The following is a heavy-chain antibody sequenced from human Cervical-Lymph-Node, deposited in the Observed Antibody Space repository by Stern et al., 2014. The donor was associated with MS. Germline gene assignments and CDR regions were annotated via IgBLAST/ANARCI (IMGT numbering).Heavy chain of an antibody. CDR2: ISYDGSNK. V-gene: IGHV3-30*18. Sequence: QVQLVESGGGVVQPGRSLRLSCAASGFTFSSYGMHWVRQAPGKGLEWVAVISYDGSNKYYADSVKGRFTISRDNSKNTLYLQMNSLRAEDTAVYYCAKDPGIVVVPAAAYFDYWGQGTLVTVSS. CDR3: AKDPGIVVVPAAAYFDY. CDR1: GFTFSSYG. J-gene: IGHJ4*02. D-gene: IGHD2-2*01.